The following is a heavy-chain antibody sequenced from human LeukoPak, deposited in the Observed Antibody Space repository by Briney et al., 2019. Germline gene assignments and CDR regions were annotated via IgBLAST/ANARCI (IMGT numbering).Heavy chain of an antibody. V-gene: IGHV1-69*01. J-gene: IGHJ6*04. CDR2: IIPIFGTA. CDR3: ARSSLWTGYPQASPNYYYYYGMDV. D-gene: IGHD3/OR15-3a*01. CDR1: GGTFSSYA. Sequence: SVKVSCKASGGTFSSYAISWVRQAPGQGLQWMGGIIPIFGTANYAQKFQGRVTITADESTSTAYMELSSLRSEDTAVYYCARSSLWTGYPQASPNYYYYYGMDVWGKGTTVTVSS.